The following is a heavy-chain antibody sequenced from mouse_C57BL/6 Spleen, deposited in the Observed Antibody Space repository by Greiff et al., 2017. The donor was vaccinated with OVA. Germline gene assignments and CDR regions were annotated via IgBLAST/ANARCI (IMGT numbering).Heavy chain of an antibody. CDR3: ARFDSSGSLFAY. V-gene: IGHV1-19*01. Sequence: SLPVLLKPGSSVKISCKSSGYTFTDYYMNWVKQSHGKSLEWIGVVNPYNGGTSYNQKFKGKATLTVDKSSSTAYMELNSLTSEDSAVYYCARFDSSGSLFAYWGQGTLVTVSA. D-gene: IGHD3-2*02. CDR2: VNPYNGGT. J-gene: IGHJ3*01. CDR1: GYTFTDYY.